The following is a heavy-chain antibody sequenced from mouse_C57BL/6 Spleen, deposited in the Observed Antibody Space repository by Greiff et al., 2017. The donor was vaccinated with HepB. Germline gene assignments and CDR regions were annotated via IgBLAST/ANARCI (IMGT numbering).Heavy chain of an antibody. CDR1: GYTFTSYW. V-gene: IGHV1-64*01. J-gene: IGHJ2*01. CDR2: IHPNSGST. Sequence: QVHVKQPGAELVKPGASVKLSCKASGYTFTSYWMHWVKQRPGQGLEWIGMIHPNSGSTNYNEKFKSKATLTVDKSSSTAYMQLSSLTSEDSAVYYCARNDWDDYWGQGTTLTVSS. CDR3: ARNDWDDY. D-gene: IGHD4-1*01.